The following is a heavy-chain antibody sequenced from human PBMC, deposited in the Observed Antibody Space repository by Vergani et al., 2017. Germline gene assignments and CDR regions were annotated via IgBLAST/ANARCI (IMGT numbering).Heavy chain of an antibody. CDR3: ARDTTIRDYVGNWFDP. D-gene: IGHD4-17*01. CDR2: INPNSGGT. Sequence: QVQLVQSGAEVKKPGASVKVSCKASGYTFTGYYMHWVRQAPGQGLEWMGWINPNSGGTNYAQKFQGWVTMTRDTSISTAYMELSRLRSDDTAVYYCARDTTIRDYVGNWFDPWGQGTLVTVSS. J-gene: IGHJ5*02. V-gene: IGHV1-2*04. CDR1: GYTFTGYY.